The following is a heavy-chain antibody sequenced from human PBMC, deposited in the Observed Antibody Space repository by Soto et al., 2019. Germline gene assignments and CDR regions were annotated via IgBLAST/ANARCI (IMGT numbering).Heavy chain of an antibody. CDR2: IFSNDEK. V-gene: IGHV2-26*04. J-gene: IGHJ5*02. Sequence: QVTVKESGPVLVKPTETLTLTCTVSGFSLSNAGLGVSWIRQPPGKALEWLAHIFSNDEKSYSTSLKTRLTVSKDTSKSQVVLTMTNMDPVDTATYYCASTSSTSWYWFDPWGQGTPVTVSS. D-gene: IGHD6-13*01. CDR1: GFSLSNAGLG. CDR3: ASTSSTSWYWFDP.